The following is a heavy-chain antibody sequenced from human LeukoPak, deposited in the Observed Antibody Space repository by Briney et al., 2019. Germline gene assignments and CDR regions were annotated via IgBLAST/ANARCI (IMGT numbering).Heavy chain of an antibody. CDR1: TGSLNSYF. CDR3: ARGKELSGNSGHYSFDF. D-gene: IGHD1-26*01. J-gene: IGHJ4*02. Sequence: SETLSLTCTVSTGSLNSYFWTWVRQPAGKGLEWIGRVSVTGTAYSNPSLESRVIISLDTSRKQFSLKLMSVTAADTTVYYCARGKELSGNSGHYSFDFWGEGTLVSVSS. CDR2: VSVTGTA. V-gene: IGHV4-4*07.